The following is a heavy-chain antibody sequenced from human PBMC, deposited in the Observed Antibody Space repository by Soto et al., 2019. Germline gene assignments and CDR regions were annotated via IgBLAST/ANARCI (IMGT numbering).Heavy chain of an antibody. V-gene: IGHV1-69*10. CDR1: GGTFSSYA. D-gene: IGHD5-12*01. CDR3: ASGYDYYYYGMDV. CDR2: IIPILGIA. Sequence: ASVQVSCKASGGTFSSYAISWVRQAPGQGLEWMGGIIPILGIANYAQKFQGRVTITADKSTSTAYMELSSLRSEDTAVYYCASGYDYYYYGMDVWGQGTTVTVSS. J-gene: IGHJ6*02.